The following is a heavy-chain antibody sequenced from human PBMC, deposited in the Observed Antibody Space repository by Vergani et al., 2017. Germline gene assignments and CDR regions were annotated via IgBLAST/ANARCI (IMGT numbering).Heavy chain of an antibody. D-gene: IGHD6-6*01. CDR3: ARDFSSSAPPYYYCMYV. J-gene: IGHJ6*03. CDR2: IYRGGST. Sequence: EVQMVESGGRFVQRGGSLRLFCAASGYTVSRNYMSCVRRAPGEGLECVSVIYRGGSTYYSDTVKGRFTISRDKSKNTLYLQMNSLRAEETAVYYCARDFSSSAPPYYYCMYVWGKGTTVTVSS. CDR1: GYTVSRNY. V-gene: IGHV3-66*01.